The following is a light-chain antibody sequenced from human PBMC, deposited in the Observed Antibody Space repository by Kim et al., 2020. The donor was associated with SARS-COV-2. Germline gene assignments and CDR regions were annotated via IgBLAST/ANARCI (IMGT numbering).Light chain of an antibody. CDR2: NTT. CDR1: TGPDTSGYY. Sequence: QAVVTQEPSLTVSPGGTVTLTCASSTGPDTSGYYSSWFQQKPGQAPRTLIYNTTNRHSWTPARFSGSLLGGKAALTLSGVQPEDEADYYCLLYYGGPQPGVFGGGTQLTVL. J-gene: IGLJ2*01. CDR3: LLYYGGPQPGV. V-gene: IGLV7-43*01.